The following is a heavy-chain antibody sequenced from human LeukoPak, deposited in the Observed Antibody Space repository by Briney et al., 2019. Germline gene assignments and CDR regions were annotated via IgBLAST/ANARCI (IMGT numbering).Heavy chain of an antibody. J-gene: IGHJ4*02. Sequence: GGSLRLSCAASGFTFSSYSMNWVRQAPGEGLEWVSSISSSSDYIYYADSVKGRFTISRDNAKNSLYLQMNSLRAEDTAVYYCARALDYGDYALHYWGQGTLVTVSS. CDR1: GFTFSSYS. V-gene: IGHV3-21*01. CDR2: ISSSSDYI. D-gene: IGHD4-17*01. CDR3: ARALDYGDYALHY.